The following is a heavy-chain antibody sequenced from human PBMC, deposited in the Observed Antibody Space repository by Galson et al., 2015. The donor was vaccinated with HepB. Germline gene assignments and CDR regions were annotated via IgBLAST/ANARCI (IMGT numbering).Heavy chain of an antibody. CDR1: GGTFSTYG. V-gene: IGHV1-69*13. CDR3: ARVFGVGGGWFDP. Sequence: SVKVSCKASGGTFSTYGITWVRQAPGQGLEWMGTADYAQKFQGRVTITADESTRTACLALRSLRSDDTAIYYCARVFGVGGGWFDPWGQGTLVTVSS. J-gene: IGHJ5*02. D-gene: IGHD3-3*01. CDR2: TA.